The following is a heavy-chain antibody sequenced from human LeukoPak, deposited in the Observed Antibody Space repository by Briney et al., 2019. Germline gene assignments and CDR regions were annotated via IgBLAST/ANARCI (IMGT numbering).Heavy chain of an antibody. Sequence: GRSLRLSCAASGFTFSRYAMHWVRQAPGKGLEWVAVFTYDGNDKYYADSVEGRFTISRDNSKNTLYLQMNGLRVEDTGVYFCARGRDAFDIWGQGTMVTVSS. V-gene: IGHV3-30*04. CDR1: GFTFSRYA. CDR3: ARGRDAFDI. J-gene: IGHJ3*02. CDR2: FTYDGNDK.